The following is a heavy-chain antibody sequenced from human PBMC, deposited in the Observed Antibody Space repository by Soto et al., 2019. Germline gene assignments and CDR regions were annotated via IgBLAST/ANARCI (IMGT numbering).Heavy chain of an antibody. V-gene: IGHV4-59*01. Sequence: PSETLSLTCSCSGGPTSRDYWSWIRQPPGKGLEWIGYISYSGITNYNPSLKSRVTISGDTSKNQFSLRLSSVTAADTAVYYCARGRDDCGGDCYLFFYWGQGTLVTVSS. CDR2: ISYSGIT. CDR3: ARGRDDCGGDCYLFFY. J-gene: IGHJ4*02. D-gene: IGHD2-21*02. CDR1: GGPTSRDY.